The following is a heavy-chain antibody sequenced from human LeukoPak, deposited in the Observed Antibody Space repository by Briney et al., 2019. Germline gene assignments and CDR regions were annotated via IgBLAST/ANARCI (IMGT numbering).Heavy chain of an antibody. V-gene: IGHV1-24*01. J-gene: IGHJ3*02. D-gene: IGHD5-18*01. CDR2: FDPEDGET. CDR3: ARDRRGYSYGRDAFDI. Sequence: ASVKVSCKVSGYTLTELSMHWVRQAPGKGLEWMGGFDPEDGETIYAQKFQGRVTMTEDTSTDTAYMELSSLRSEDTAVYYCARDRRGYSYGRDAFDIWGQGTMVTVSS. CDR1: GYTLTELS.